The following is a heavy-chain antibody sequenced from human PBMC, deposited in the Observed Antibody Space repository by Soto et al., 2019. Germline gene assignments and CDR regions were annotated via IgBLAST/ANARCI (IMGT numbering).Heavy chain of an antibody. D-gene: IGHD6-13*01. CDR3: AKTLLNGIAAAAPGGY. CDR2: ISYDGSNK. J-gene: IGHJ4*02. Sequence: QVQLVESGGGVVQPGRSLRLSCAASGFTFSSYGMHWVRQAPGKGLEWVAVISYDGSNKYYADSVKGRFTISRDNSKNTLYLQMNSLRAEDTAVYYCAKTLLNGIAAAAPGGYWGQGTLVTVSS. V-gene: IGHV3-30*18. CDR1: GFTFSSYG.